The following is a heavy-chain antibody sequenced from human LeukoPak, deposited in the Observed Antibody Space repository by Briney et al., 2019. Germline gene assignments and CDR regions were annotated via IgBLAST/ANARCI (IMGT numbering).Heavy chain of an antibody. V-gene: IGHV3-30*02. J-gene: IGHJ5*02. CDR3: AKDNPESPLLGLGFSNWFDP. Sequence: QSGGSLRLSCAASGFTFSNYGMHWVRQAPGKGLEWVAFIRFDGTSKYYADSVKGRFTISRDNAKNSLYLQMNSLRAEDTAVYYCAKDNPESPLLGLGFSNWFDPWGQGTLVTVSS. CDR1: GFTFSNYG. D-gene: IGHD1-14*01. CDR2: IRFDGTSK.